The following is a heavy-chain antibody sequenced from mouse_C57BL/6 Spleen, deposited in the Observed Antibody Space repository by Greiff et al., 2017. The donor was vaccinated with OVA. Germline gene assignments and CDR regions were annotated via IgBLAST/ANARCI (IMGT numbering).Heavy chain of an antibody. Sequence: VQLQQPGAELVKPGASVKMSCKASGYTFTRYWRTWVKLRPGQGIEWIGDIYPGSGSTNYNEKFKSKATLTVETSSSTAYMQLSSLTAADAAVYYCARGGLTGSFAYWGQGTLVTVSA. D-gene: IGHD4-1*01. V-gene: IGHV1-55*01. CDR3: ARGGLTGSFAY. CDR2: IYPGSGST. CDR1: GYTFTRYW. J-gene: IGHJ3*01.